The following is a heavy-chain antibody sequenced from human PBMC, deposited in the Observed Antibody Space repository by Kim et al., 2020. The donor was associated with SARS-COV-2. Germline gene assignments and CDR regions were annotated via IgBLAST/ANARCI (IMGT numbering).Heavy chain of an antibody. CDR3: ARSIVGANWDFDY. D-gene: IGHD1-26*01. CDR1: GGSISSSSYY. CDR2: IYYSGST. Sequence: SETLSLTCTVSGGSISSSSYYWGWIRQPPGKGLEWIGSIYYSGSTYYNPSLKSRVTISVDTSKNQFSLKLSSVTAADTAVYYCARSIVGANWDFDYWGQGTLVTVSS. V-gene: IGHV4-39*01. J-gene: IGHJ4*02.